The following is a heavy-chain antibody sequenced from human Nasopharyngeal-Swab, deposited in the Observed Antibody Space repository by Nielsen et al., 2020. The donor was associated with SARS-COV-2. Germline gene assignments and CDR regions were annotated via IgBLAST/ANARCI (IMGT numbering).Heavy chain of an antibody. CDR3: ARDDYGDYVWSFDY. CDR1: GFTFSSYA. Sequence: GGSLRLSYAASGFTFSSYAMHWVRQAPGKGLEWVAVISYDGSNKYYADSVKGRFTISRDNSKNTLYLQMNSLRAEDTAVYYCARDDYGDYVWSFDYWGQGTLVTVSS. D-gene: IGHD4-17*01. J-gene: IGHJ4*02. CDR2: ISYDGSNK. V-gene: IGHV3-30*04.